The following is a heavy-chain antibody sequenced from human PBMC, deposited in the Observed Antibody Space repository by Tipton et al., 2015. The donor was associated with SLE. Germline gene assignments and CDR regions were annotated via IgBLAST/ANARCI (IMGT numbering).Heavy chain of an antibody. D-gene: IGHD4-23*01. J-gene: IGHJ2*01. CDR3: ARGRYGGNSVWYFDL. Sequence: TLSLTCAVYGGSFSGYYWTWIRQPPGKGLEWIGEINHSGRTNYNPSLKSRVTISANTSKNQFSLNLSSVTAADTAVYYCARGRYGGNSVWYFDLWGRGTLVTVSS. V-gene: IGHV4-34*01. CDR2: INHSGRT. CDR1: GGSFSGYY.